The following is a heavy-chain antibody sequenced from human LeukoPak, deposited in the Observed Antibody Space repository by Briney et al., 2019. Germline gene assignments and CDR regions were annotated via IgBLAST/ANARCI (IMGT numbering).Heavy chain of an antibody. D-gene: IGHD6-13*01. CDR1: GFIFSNYD. J-gene: IGHJ4*02. Sequence: GGSLRLSCAASGFIFSNYDMHWVRQAPGKGLEWVAFLRHDETNEHYADSLKGRFTISRDNSKDTLYLHMNSLRVEDTAVYYCARGWYFDSWGQGTLVTVSS. CDR2: LRHDETNE. CDR3: ARGWYFDS. V-gene: IGHV3-30*02.